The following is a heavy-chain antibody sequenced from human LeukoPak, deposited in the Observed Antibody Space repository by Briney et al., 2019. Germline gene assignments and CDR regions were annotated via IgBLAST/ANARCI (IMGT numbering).Heavy chain of an antibody. V-gene: IGHV3-9*01. CDR2: ISWNSGSI. CDR1: GFTFDDYA. CDR3: AKPNFDWLPWHY. Sequence: GGSLRLSCAASGFTFDDYAMHWVRQAPGKGLEWVSGISWNSGSIGYADSVKGRFTISRDNAMNSLYLQMNSLRAEDTAVYYCAKPNFDWLPWHYWGQGTLVTVSS. D-gene: IGHD3-9*01. J-gene: IGHJ4*02.